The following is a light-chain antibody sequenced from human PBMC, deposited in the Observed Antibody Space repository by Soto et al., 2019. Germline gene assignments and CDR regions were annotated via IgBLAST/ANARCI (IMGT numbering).Light chain of an antibody. V-gene: IGLV2-23*01. CDR3: CSFALRSTLI. Sequence: QSALTQPASVSGSPGQSITISCTGTSSDVRNYNLVSWYQQYPGKAPKLMIYEGDKRPSGVSHRFFGSKSGNTASLTISGLQAEDEADYYCCSFALRSTLIFGGGTKLTVL. CDR1: SSDVRNYNL. CDR2: EGD. J-gene: IGLJ2*01.